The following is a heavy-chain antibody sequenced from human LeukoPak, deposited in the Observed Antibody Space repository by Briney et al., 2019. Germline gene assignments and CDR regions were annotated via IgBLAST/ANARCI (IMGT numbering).Heavy chain of an antibody. CDR3: ARNTSGFKLGEAFLI. D-gene: IGHD3-22*01. V-gene: IGHV3-23*01. Sequence: PGGSLRLSCAASGFTFSSYAMTWVRQAPGKGLEWVSAISGSAYSTSYADSVKGRFTISRDNSKNTLYLQMNSLRAEDTAIYYGARNTSGFKLGEAFLIWGQGTMVSVSS. CDR2: ISGSAYST. CDR1: GFTFSSYA. J-gene: IGHJ3*02.